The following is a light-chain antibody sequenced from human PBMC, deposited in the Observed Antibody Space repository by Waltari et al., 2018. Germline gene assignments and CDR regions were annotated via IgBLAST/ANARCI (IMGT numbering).Light chain of an antibody. V-gene: IGKV3-15*01. Sequence: EIVMTQSPATLSVSPGERVTLSCRASQSISSNFTWYQQKPGQAPRLLFYGACIRATVIPARFSGSGSGTEFTLTINSMQSEDFAVYYCQQYNNWPLLFGQGTKVEIK. CDR3: QQYNNWPLL. CDR1: QSISSN. J-gene: IGKJ1*01. CDR2: GAC.